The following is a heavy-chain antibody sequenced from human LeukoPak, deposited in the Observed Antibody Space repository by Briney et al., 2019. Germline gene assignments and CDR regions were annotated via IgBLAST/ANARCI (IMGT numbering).Heavy chain of an antibody. D-gene: IGHD3-3*01. Sequence: PSETLSLTCTVSGGSISSYYWSWIRQPPGKGLEWIGYIYYSGSTNYNPSFKSRVTISVDTSKNQFSLKLSSVTAADTAVYYCASGDFWSGYSDYWGQGTLVTVSS. CDR3: ASGDFWSGYSDY. V-gene: IGHV4-59*01. J-gene: IGHJ4*02. CDR2: IYYSGST. CDR1: GGSISSYY.